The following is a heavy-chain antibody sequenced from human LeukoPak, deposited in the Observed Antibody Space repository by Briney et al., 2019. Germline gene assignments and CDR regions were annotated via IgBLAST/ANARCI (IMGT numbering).Heavy chain of an antibody. V-gene: IGHV1-2*02. J-gene: IGHJ6*03. Sequence: ASVKVSCKASGYTFSGYYLHWVRQAPGQGLEWVGRINCNSGDANSAQKFRGRVTMTRDTSVSTAYMDLSSVTSDDTAVYFCARSAGHCSNGICFTDYYMDVWGRGTTLIVSS. CDR1: GYTFSGYY. CDR3: ARSAGHCSNGICFTDYYMDV. CDR2: INCNSGDA. D-gene: IGHD2-8*01.